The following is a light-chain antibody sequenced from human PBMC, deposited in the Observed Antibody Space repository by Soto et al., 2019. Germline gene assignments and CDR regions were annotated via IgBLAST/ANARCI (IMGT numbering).Light chain of an antibody. CDR2: GVT. CDR1: SSDVGSYNL. Sequence: QSVLTQPASVSGSPGQSITLSCTGTSSDVGSYNLVSWYQQHPGKAPKFMVYGVTKRPSGVSNRFSGSKSVNTASLAISGLQAEDEADYSCCSYAGSNTYVFATGTKVTVL. CDR3: CSYAGSNTYV. J-gene: IGLJ1*01. V-gene: IGLV2-23*02.